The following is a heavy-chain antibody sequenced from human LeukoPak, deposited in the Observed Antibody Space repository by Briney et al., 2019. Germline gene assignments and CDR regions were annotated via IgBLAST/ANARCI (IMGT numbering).Heavy chain of an antibody. V-gene: IGHV1-2*02. Sequence: ASVKVSCKASRYIFTSYYIHWVRQAPGQGLEWMGWINPNSGGTKYAQRFQGRVTMTSDTSISTAYIELSRLRSDDTAVYFCARDRGSSWYADYWGQGTLVTVSS. CDR1: RYIFTSYY. CDR2: INPNSGGT. J-gene: IGHJ4*02. D-gene: IGHD6-13*01. CDR3: ARDRGSSWYADY.